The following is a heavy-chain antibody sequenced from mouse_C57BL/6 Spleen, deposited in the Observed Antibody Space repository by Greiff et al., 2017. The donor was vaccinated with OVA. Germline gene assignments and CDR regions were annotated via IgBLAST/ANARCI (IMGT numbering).Heavy chain of an antibody. V-gene: IGHV1-82*01. CDR1: GYAFSSSW. D-gene: IGHD1-1*01. CDR2: IYPGDGDT. J-gene: IGHJ4*01. Sequence: VQLQESGPELVKPGASVKISCKASGYAFSSSWMNWVKQRPGKGLEWIGRIYPGDGDTNYNGKFKGKATLTADKSSSTAYMQLSSLTSEDSAVYFCARGGYYYGSSPNAMDYWGQGTSVTVSS. CDR3: ARGGYYYGSSPNAMDY.